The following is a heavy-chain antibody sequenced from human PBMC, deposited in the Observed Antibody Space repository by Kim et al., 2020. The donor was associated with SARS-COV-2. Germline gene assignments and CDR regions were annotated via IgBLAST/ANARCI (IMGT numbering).Heavy chain of an antibody. Sequence: SETLSLTCTVAGGSISSYYWSWIRQPPGKGLEWIGYIYYRGSTNYNPSLKSRVTISVDTSKNQFSLKLSAVTAADTAVYYCARVGYSSSWGSYYYGMDVWRQGTTVTVSS. J-gene: IGHJ6*02. D-gene: IGHD6-13*01. V-gene: IGHV4-59*13. CDR1: GGSISSYY. CDR2: IYYRGST. CDR3: ARVGYSSSWGSYYYGMDV.